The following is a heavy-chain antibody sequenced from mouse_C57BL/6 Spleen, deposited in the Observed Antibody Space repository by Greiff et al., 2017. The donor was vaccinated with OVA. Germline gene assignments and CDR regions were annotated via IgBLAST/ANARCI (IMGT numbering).Heavy chain of an antibody. D-gene: IGHD2-4*01. J-gene: IGHJ1*03. V-gene: IGHV2-2*01. CDR2: IWSGGST. CDR1: GFSLTSYG. CDR3: ARKDYDYDVGYFDV. Sequence: VKLVESGPGLVQPSQSLYITCTVSGFSLTSYGVHWVRQSPGTGLEWLGVIWSGGSTDYNAAFISRMSISKDNSKSPVFFKMNSLQADDTAIYDCARKDYDYDVGYFDVWGTGTTVTVSS.